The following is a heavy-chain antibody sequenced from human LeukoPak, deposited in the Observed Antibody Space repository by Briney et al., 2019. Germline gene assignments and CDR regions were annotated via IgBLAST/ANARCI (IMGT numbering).Heavy chain of an antibody. CDR2: IYYSGNT. CDR3: ARAYGSGYDFRGAFDI. V-gene: IGHV4-39*01. D-gene: IGHD5-12*01. CDR1: GDSISSSNSY. Sequence: SETLSLTCTVSGDSISSSNSYWGWIRQPPGKGLEWIGSIYYSGNTYYNASLKSRVTISVDTSKNQFSLKLTSVTAADTAVYYCARAYGSGYDFRGAFDIWGQGTMVTVSS. J-gene: IGHJ3*02.